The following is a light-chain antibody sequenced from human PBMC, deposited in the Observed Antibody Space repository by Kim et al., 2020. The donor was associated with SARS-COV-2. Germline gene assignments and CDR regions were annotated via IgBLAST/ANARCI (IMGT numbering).Light chain of an antibody. Sequence: ATVGDRVTISCRSSQDIRNDLGWYQQKPGGAPKRLIYGASSLQSGVPSRCSGSGSGTEFTLTISSLQPEDLATYFCLQHNTYPLTFGQGTRLEIK. CDR3: LQHNTYPLT. CDR1: QDIRND. V-gene: IGKV1-17*01. CDR2: GAS. J-gene: IGKJ5*01.